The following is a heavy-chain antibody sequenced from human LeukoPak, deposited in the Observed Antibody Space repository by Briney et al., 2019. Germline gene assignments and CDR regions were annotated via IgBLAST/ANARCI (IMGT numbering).Heavy chain of an antibody. D-gene: IGHD1-14*01. CDR2: INRGGSSI. CDR3: ARSNQADDY. Sequence: GGSLRLSCAASGFTFSSYWMHWVRQVPGKGLLWVARINRGGSSITYADSVKGRFTISRDNAKNTLYLQMDSLRAEDTGVYYCARSNQADDYWGQGTLVTVSS. V-gene: IGHV3-74*01. J-gene: IGHJ4*02. CDR1: GFTFSSYW.